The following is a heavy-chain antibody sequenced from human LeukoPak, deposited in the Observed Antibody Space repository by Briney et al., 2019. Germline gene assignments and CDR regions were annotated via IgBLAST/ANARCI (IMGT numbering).Heavy chain of an antibody. CDR2: IIPIFGIA. CDR1: GGTFSSYT. V-gene: IGHV1-69*02. Sequence: GASVKVSCKASGGTFSSYTISWVRQAPGQGLEWMGRIIPIFGIANYAQKFQGRVTITADKSTSTAYMELSSLRSEDTAVYYCARLSDCSGGSCYSYYYYGMDVWGQGTTVTVSS. CDR3: ARLSDCSGGSCYSYYYYGMDV. D-gene: IGHD2-15*01. J-gene: IGHJ6*02.